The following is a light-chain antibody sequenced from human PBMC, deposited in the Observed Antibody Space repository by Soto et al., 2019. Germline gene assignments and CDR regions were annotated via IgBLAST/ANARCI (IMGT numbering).Light chain of an antibody. CDR2: GAS. Sequence: ERVMTQSPATLSVSPGERATRSCRASQSVSSNLAWYQQKPGQAPRLLIYGASTRATGIPARFSGSGSGTEFTLTISSLQSEDFAVYYCQQYNNWPRTFGPGTKVDI. CDR1: QSVSSN. CDR3: QQYNNWPRT. J-gene: IGKJ3*01. V-gene: IGKV3-15*01.